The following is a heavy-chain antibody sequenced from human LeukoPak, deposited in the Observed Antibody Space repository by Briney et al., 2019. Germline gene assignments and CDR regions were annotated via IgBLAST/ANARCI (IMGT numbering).Heavy chain of an antibody. J-gene: IGHJ4*02. V-gene: IGHV4-39*07. Sequence: SETLSLTCTVSGGSISSSNYYWGWIRQSPGMGLDWIGSISHTGSTYYNPSLKSRVTISVDTSKNQFSLKLSSVTAADTAVYYCARVESDIAAAAYPLGSLNWGQGTLVTVSS. CDR1: GGSISSSNYY. CDR2: ISHTGST. CDR3: ARVESDIAAAAYPLGSLN. D-gene: IGHD6-13*01.